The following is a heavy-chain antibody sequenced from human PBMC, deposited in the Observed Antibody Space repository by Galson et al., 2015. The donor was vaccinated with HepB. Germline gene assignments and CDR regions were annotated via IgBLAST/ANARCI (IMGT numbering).Heavy chain of an antibody. D-gene: IGHD3-10*01. V-gene: IGHV3-30-3*01. CDR1: GFTVSNYF. CDR3: AREIRGVIILYYYSCMDV. CDR2: ISNDGRNT. J-gene: IGHJ6*03. Sequence: SLRLSCAASGFTVSNYFSHWVRQAPGTGLEWVAGISNDGRNTYSANSVKGRFTISRDNSKNTLYLQMNSLRPDDTAVYYCAREIRGVIILYYYSCMDVWGKGTTVSVSS.